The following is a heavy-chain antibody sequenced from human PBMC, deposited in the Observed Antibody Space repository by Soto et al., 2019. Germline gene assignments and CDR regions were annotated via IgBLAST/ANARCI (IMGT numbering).Heavy chain of an antibody. CDR3: ARLFNYYDSSGPIDY. CDR2: IDPSDSYT. V-gene: IGHV5-10-1*01. D-gene: IGHD3-22*01. Sequence: GESLKISCKGSGYSFTSYWISWVRQMPGKGLEWMGRIDPSDSYTNYSPSFQGHVTISAAKSISTAYLQWSSLKASDTAMYYCARLFNYYDSSGPIDYWGQGTLVTVSS. J-gene: IGHJ4*02. CDR1: GYSFTSYW.